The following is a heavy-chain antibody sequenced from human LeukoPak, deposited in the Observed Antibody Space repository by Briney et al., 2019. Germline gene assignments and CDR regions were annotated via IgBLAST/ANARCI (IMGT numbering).Heavy chain of an antibody. D-gene: IGHD2-21*01. CDR2: IYYSGST. Sequence: TSETLSLTCTDSGGSISSSSYYWGWIRQPPGKGLEWIGSIYYSGSTYYNPSLKSRVTISVDTSKNQFSLKLSSVTAADTAVYYCARVGVVGRGYHSFDYWGQGTLVTVSS. J-gene: IGHJ4*02. CDR1: GGSISSSSYY. CDR3: ARVGVVGRGYHSFDY. V-gene: IGHV4-39*07.